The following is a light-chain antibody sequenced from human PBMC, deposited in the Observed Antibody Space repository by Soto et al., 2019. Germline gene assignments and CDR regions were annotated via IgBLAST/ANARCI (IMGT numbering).Light chain of an antibody. J-gene: IGLJ1*01. Sequence: QSVVTQPASVCRSRGQSITLSCTGTSSDVGGFNYVSWYQQHPGKAPKLMIYDVSNRPSGVSNRFSGSKSGNTASLTISGLQAEDEADYYCSSYTSSSTYVFGTGTKVTVL. CDR1: SSDVGGFNY. V-gene: IGLV2-14*01. CDR2: DVS. CDR3: SSYTSSSTYV.